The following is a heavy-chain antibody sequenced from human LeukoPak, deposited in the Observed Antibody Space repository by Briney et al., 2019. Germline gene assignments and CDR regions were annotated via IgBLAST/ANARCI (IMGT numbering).Heavy chain of an antibody. CDR2: VYPGDSDA. D-gene: IGHD5-18*01. CDR1: GYHLSNYW. CDR3: ARKRGYSYEFDY. V-gene: IGHV5-51*01. Sequence: LGESLKISCKGSGYHLSNYWISWARQMPGNGLEWMGIVYPGDSDARYSPSFQGQVTISADKTISTAYLQWSSLKASDTAMYYCARKRGYSYEFDYWGQGTLVTVSS. J-gene: IGHJ4*02.